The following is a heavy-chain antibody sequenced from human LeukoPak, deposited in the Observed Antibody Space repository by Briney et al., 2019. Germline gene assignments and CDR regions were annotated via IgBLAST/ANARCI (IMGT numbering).Heavy chain of an antibody. D-gene: IGHD2-2*01. V-gene: IGHV1-69*01. CDR2: IIPIFGTA. CDR1: GGTFSSYA. J-gene: IGHJ3*02. CDR3: ARRDSLGYCSSTSCYSNAFDI. Sequence: GSSVKVSCKASGGTFSSYAISWVRQAPGQGLEWMGGIIPIFGTANYAQKFQGRVTITADESTSTAYMEPSSLRSEDTAVYYCARRDSLGYCSSTSCYSNAFDIWGQGTMVTVSS.